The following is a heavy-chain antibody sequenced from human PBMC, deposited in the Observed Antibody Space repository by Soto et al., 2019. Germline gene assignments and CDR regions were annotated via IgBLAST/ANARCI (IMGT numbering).Heavy chain of an antibody. J-gene: IGHJ3*02. D-gene: IGHD3-22*01. V-gene: IGHV3-64D*06. CDR2: ISSNGGST. CDR3: VKXGPTHYYDSSGYYAFDI. CDR1: GFTFSSYA. Sequence: GGSLRLSCSASGFTFSSYAMHWVRQAPGKGLEYVSAISSNGGSTYYADSVKGRFTISRDNSKNTLYLQMSSLRAEDTAVYYCVKXGPTHYYDSSGYYAFDIWGQGTMVTVSS.